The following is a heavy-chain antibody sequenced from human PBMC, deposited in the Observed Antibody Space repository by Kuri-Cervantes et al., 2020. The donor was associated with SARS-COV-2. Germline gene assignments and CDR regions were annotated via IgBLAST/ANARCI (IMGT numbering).Heavy chain of an antibody. V-gene: IGHV4-39*01. CDR2: IYNSGST. D-gene: IGHD6-19*01. J-gene: IGHJ3*02. CDR1: GGSIRSDGYY. Sequence: GSLRLSCTVSGGSIRSDGYYWGWIRQPPGKGLEWIGNIYNSGSTYYNPSLKSRVTISVDTSKKQFSLKLSSVTAADTAMYYCVTSLPRSGWDGEDAFDIWGQGTMVTVSS. CDR3: VTSLPRSGWDGEDAFDI.